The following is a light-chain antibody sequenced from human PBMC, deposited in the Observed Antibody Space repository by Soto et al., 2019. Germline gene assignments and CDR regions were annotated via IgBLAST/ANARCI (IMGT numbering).Light chain of an antibody. CDR1: QRISNSY. CDR2: DAS. Sequence: EIVLTQSPGTLSLSPGERATLSCRASQRISNSYLAWYQQKPGQAPRLLLYDASSRATGIPDRVSGSGSGTDLPLTISRLEPEDFALYYCQQYARPPFAFGQGTKVEIK. J-gene: IGKJ2*01. V-gene: IGKV3-20*01. CDR3: QQYARPPFA.